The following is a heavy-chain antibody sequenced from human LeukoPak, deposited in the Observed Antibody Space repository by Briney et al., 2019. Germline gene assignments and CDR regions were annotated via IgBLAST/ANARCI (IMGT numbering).Heavy chain of an antibody. CDR2: IYSDNT. CDR1: GFTVSSNS. D-gene: IGHD4-17*01. V-gene: IGHV3-53*01. Sequence: GGSLRLSCTVSGFTVSSNSMSWVRQAPGKGLEWVSFIYSDNTHYSDSVKGRFTISRDNSKNTLYLQMNSLRAEDTAVYYCARGSTGYYYYYMDVWGKGTTVTISS. J-gene: IGHJ6*03. CDR3: ARGSTGYYYYYMDV.